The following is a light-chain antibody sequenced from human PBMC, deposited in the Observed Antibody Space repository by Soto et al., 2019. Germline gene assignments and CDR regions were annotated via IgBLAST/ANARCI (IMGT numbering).Light chain of an antibody. CDR3: QQYNVYWT. V-gene: IGKV1-5*03. J-gene: IGKJ1*01. CDR1: QGINIW. Sequence: DIQMTQSPSTLSASVGDRVTITCRASQGINIWLAWYQQKPGRAPKLLIYQASTLESGVPSRFSGSGYGTEFTLTISSLQPDDFATYYCQQYNVYWTFGQGTKVEIK. CDR2: QAS.